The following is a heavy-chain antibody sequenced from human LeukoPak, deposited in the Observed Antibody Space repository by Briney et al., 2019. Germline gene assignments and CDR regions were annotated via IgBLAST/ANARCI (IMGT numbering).Heavy chain of an antibody. J-gene: IGHJ6*04. Sequence: GGSLRLSCAASGFTFSSYGMGWVRQAPGKGLEWVSFISTSSSYIYYVDSVKGRFTISRDNAKNSLYLQMNSLRAEDTAVYYCAELGITMIGGVWGKGTTVTISS. CDR3: AELGITMIGGV. CDR1: GFTFSSYG. D-gene: IGHD3-10*02. V-gene: IGHV3-21*01. CDR2: ISTSSSYI.